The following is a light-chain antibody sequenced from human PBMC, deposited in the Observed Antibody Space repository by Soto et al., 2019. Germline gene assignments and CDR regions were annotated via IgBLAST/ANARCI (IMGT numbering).Light chain of an antibody. CDR3: QQRSNWPIT. CDR1: QSVSSY. J-gene: IGKJ5*01. Sequence: EIVLTQSPATLSLSPGERSTLSFRAIQSVSSYLACYQQKPGQAPRLLIYDASNRATGIPARFSGSGSGTDFTLTISSLEPEDFAVYYCQQRSNWPITFGQGTRLEI. V-gene: IGKV3-11*01. CDR2: DAS.